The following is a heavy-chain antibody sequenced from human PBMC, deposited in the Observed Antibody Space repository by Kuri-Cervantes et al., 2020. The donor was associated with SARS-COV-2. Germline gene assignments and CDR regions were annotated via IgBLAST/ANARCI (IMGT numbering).Heavy chain of an antibody. J-gene: IGHJ4*02. CDR3: APAYYDSSGYPILTLD. D-gene: IGHD3-22*01. V-gene: IGHV3-20*04. Sequence: GGSLSLSCAASGFTFGDYGFSWIRQPPGKGLEWVSGIYWNGGTVRYAESVKGRFTISRDNSKNTLYLQMNSLRAEDTAVYYCAPAYYDSSGYPILTLDWGQGIRVTVSS. CDR2: IYWNGGTV. CDR1: GFTFGDYG.